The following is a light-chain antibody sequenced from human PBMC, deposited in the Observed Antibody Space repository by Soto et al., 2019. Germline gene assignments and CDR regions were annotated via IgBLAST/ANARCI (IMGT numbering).Light chain of an antibody. CDR1: SGHSSYA. V-gene: IGLV4-69*01. Sequence: QLVLTQSPSASASLGASVKLTCTLSSGHSSYAIAWHQQQPEKGPRYLMKLNSDGSHSKGDGIPDRFSGSSSGAERYLTISSLQSEDAADYYCQTWGTGIRVVFGGGTNLTVL. CDR3: QTWGTGIRVV. CDR2: LNSDGSH. J-gene: IGLJ2*01.